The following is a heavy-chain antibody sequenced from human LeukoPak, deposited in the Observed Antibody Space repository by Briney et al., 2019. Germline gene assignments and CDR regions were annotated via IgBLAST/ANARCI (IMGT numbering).Heavy chain of an antibody. CDR3: ARVSSGWFAPYYYYYMDV. J-gene: IGHJ6*03. V-gene: IGHV4-34*01. Sequence: PSETLSLTCAVYGGSFSGYYWSWIRQPPGKGLEWIGEINHSGSTNYNPSLKSRVTISVDTSKNQFSLKLSSVTAADTAVYYCARVSSGWFAPYYYYYMDVWGKGTTVTISS. D-gene: IGHD6-19*01. CDR2: INHSGST. CDR1: GGSFSGYY.